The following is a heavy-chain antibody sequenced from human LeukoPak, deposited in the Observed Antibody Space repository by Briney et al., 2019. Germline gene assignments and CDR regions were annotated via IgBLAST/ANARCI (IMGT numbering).Heavy chain of an antibody. CDR3: ATSSGWHKYYFDY. CDR1: GGSFSGYY. V-gene: IGHV4-34*01. D-gene: IGHD6-19*01. CDR2: INHSGST. J-gene: IGHJ4*02. Sequence: NPSETPSLTCAVYGGSFSGYYWSWIRQPPGKGLEWIGEINHSGSTNYNPSLKSRVTISVDTSKNQFSLKLSSVTAADTAVYYCATSSGWHKYYFDYWGQGTLVTVSS.